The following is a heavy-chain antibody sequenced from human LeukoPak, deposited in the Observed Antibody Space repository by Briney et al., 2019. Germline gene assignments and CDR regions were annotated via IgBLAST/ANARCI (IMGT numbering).Heavy chain of an antibody. V-gene: IGHV4-39*07. J-gene: IGHJ4*02. Sequence: PSETLSLTCTVSGGSVSSGSYYWSWIRQPPGKGLEWIGEINHSGSTDYNPSLKSRVTISVDTSKNQFSLKLSSVTAADTAVYYCARVRDDSSGYYPLDYWAREPWSPSPQ. CDR1: GGSVSSGSYY. D-gene: IGHD3-22*01. CDR3: ARVRDDSSGYYPLDY. CDR2: INHSGST.